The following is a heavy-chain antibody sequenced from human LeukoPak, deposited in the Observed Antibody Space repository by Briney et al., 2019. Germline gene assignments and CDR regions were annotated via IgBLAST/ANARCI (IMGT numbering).Heavy chain of an antibody. CDR3: ARSDSDDYGDYFDY. V-gene: IGHV1-2*02. J-gene: IGHJ4*02. CDR1: GYTFTGYY. CDR2: INPNSGGT. D-gene: IGHD4-17*01. Sequence: ASVKVSCKASGYTFTGYYMHWVRQAPGQGLEWMGWINPNSGGTNYAQKFQGRVTMTRDTSISTAYMELSRLRSDDTAVYYCARSDSDDYGDYFDYRGQGTLVTVSS.